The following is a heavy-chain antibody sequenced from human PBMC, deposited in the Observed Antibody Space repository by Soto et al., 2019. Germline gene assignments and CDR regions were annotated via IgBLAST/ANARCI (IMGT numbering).Heavy chain of an antibody. D-gene: IGHD2-2*01. Sequence: QVQLVQSGAEVKKPGSSVKVSCKASGGTFSSYAISWVRQAPGQGLEWMGGIIPIFGTANYAQEFQGRVTITADESTSTAYMELSSLRSEDTAVYYCARTFDLGYCSSTSCYGTFDYWGQGTLVTVSS. CDR1: GGTFSSYA. CDR2: IIPIFGTA. CDR3: ARTFDLGYCSSTSCYGTFDY. V-gene: IGHV1-69*01. J-gene: IGHJ4*02.